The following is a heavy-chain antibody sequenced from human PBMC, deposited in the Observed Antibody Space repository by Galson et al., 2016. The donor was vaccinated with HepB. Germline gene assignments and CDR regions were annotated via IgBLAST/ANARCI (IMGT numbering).Heavy chain of an antibody. CDR2: ISTSSDSI. V-gene: IGHV3-48*02. D-gene: IGHD2-15*01. CDR1: GLTFNTYS. Sequence: SLRLSCAASGLTFNTYSMNWVRQSPGKGLEWVSYISTSSDSIVYADSVKGRFTISRDNAKNSLYLQMNSLREEDTALYYCGRDFRSGGTFGCWGQGILVSVSS. CDR3: GRDFRSGGTFGC. J-gene: IGHJ4*02.